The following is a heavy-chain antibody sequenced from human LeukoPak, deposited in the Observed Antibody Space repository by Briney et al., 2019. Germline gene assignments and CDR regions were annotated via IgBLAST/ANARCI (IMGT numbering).Heavy chain of an antibody. Sequence: ASVKVSCKASGYTFTAFPIHWLRQAPGQELEWMGRINPNSGVTNYAQKFQGRVIMTRDTSISTVYMQLSSLKTDDTAVYYCARDSSNWSSFGSWGQGSLVIVSS. J-gene: IGHJ4*02. V-gene: IGHV1-2*06. CDR2: INPNSGVT. D-gene: IGHD2-2*01. CDR1: GYTFTAFP. CDR3: ARDSSNWSSFGS.